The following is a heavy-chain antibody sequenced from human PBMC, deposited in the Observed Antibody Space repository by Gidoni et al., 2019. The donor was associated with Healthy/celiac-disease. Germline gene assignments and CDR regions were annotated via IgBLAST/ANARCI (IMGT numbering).Heavy chain of an antibody. D-gene: IGHD3-10*01. J-gene: IGHJ4*02. Sequence: QVQLVQSGAEVKKPGASVKVSCKVSGYTLTDLSMHWVRQAPGKGLEWMGGFDPEDGETIYAQKFQGRVTMTEDTSTDTAYMELSSLRSEDTAVYYCATGYYYGSGSPTWGGYWGQGTLVTVSS. CDR2: FDPEDGET. CDR3: ATGYYYGSGSPTWGGY. CDR1: GYTLTDLS. V-gene: IGHV1-24*01.